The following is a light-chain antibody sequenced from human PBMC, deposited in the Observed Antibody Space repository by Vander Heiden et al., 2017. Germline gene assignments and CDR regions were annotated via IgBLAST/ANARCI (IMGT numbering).Light chain of an antibody. CDR3: QQYGSTPLS. CDR2: GAS. J-gene: IGKJ4*01. V-gene: IGKV3-20*01. Sequence: EIVLTQSPGSLSLSPGERATLSCRSSDTIFNNNLAWYQQKSGQAPRLLIFGASTRTTGTPARFSGSGSGTDFTLTISELEPEDSAVYHCQQYGSTPLSFGGGTKVRI. CDR1: DTIFNNN.